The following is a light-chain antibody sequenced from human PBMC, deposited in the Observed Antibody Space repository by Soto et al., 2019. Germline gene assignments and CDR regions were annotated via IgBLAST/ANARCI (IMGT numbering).Light chain of an antibody. CDR2: YDD. J-gene: IGLJ1*01. CDR1: RSHIGNNA. Sequence: QSLPTQPPWVSETPQARVTIPQSRSRSHIGNNAVNWYQQLPGKAPKLLIYYDDLLPSGVSDRFSGSKSGTSASLAISGLQSEDEADYYCAAWDDSLNVYVFGTGTKVTVL. V-gene: IGLV1-36*01. CDR3: AAWDDSLNVYV.